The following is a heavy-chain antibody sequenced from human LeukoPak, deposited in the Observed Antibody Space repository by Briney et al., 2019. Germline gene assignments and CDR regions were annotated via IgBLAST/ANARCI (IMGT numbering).Heavy chain of an antibody. V-gene: IGHV1-8*02. CDR1: GYTFTIYG. J-gene: IGHJ5*02. CDR2: MNPNSGNT. D-gene: IGHD6-13*01. Sequence: GASVKVSCRTSGYTFTIYGINWVRQVPGQGLEWMGWMNPNSGNTGYAQKFQGRVTMTRNTSISTAYMELSSLRSEDTAVYYCARARKGAAAGTTYNWFDPWGQGTLVTVSS. CDR3: ARARKGAAAGTTYNWFDP.